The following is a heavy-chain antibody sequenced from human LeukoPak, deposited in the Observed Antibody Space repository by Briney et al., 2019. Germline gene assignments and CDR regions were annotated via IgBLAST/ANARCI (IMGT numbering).Heavy chain of an antibody. CDR2: IYYSGST. CDR3: ARGIIGAAAGNWFDP. V-gene: IGHV4-59*01. CDR1: GGSISSYY. J-gene: IGHJ5*02. Sequence: PSENLSLTCTVSGGSISSYYWSWIRQPPGKGLEWIGYIYYSGSTNYNPSLKSRVTISVDTSKNQFSLKLSSVTAADTAVYYCARGIIGAAAGNWFDPWGQGTLVTVSS. D-gene: IGHD6-13*01.